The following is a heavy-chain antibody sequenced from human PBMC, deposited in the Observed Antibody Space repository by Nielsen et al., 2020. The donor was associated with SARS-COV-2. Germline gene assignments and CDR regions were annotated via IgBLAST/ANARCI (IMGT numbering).Heavy chain of an antibody. Sequence: ASVKVSCKASGYTFTSYGISWVRQAPGQGLEWMGWISAYNGNTNYPQKLQGRVTMTTDTSTSTAYMELRSLRSDDTAVYYCARDVIKESPKLRYFDWLSLGSYGMDVWGQGTTVTVSS. CDR3: ARDVIKESPKLRYFDWLSLGSYGMDV. CDR2: ISAYNGNT. D-gene: IGHD3-9*01. V-gene: IGHV1-18*01. J-gene: IGHJ6*02. CDR1: GYTFTSYG.